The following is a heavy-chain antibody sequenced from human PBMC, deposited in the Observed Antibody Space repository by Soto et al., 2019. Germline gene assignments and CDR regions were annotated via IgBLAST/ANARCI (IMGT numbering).Heavy chain of an antibody. D-gene: IGHD4-17*01. CDR2: ISYDGSNK. V-gene: IGHV3-30*18. CDR1: GFTFISYG. Sequence: LRLACAASGFTFISYGMHWGRQAPGKGLEWVAVISYDGSNKYYADSVKGRFTISRDNSKNTLYLEMNSLRAEDTAVYYCAKDRTYGGNSSYYYYGMDVWGQGTTVTVSS. J-gene: IGHJ6*02. CDR3: AKDRTYGGNSSYYYYGMDV.